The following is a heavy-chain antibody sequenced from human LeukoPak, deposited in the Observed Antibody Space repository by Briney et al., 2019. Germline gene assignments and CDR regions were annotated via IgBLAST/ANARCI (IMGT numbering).Heavy chain of an antibody. V-gene: IGHV4-39*07. D-gene: IGHD3-3*01. Sequence: SETLSLTCIVSGGSISSSSYYWGWIRPPPGKGLEWIGSIYYSGSTYYNPSLKSRVTISLDTSKNQFSLKLSSVTAADTAVYYCARAYDFRSANYYMDVWGKGTTVTVSS. CDR3: ARAYDFRSANYYMDV. CDR2: IYYSGST. J-gene: IGHJ6*03. CDR1: GGSISSSSYY.